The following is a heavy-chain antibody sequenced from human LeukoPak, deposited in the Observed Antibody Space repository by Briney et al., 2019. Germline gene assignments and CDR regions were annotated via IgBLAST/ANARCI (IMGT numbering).Heavy chain of an antibody. J-gene: IGHJ6*02. CDR1: EFTFSSYG. Sequence: PGASLGLSCAASEFTFSSYGMTWVRQAPGKGLEWVSGISGSGGNTYYADSVKGRFTISRDNSKNTLYLQMNSLRAEDTAVYYCARDYDVPPYYYYYGMDVWGQGTAVTVSS. V-gene: IGHV3-23*01. D-gene: IGHD5-12*01. CDR2: ISGSGGNT. CDR3: ARDYDVPPYYYYYGMDV.